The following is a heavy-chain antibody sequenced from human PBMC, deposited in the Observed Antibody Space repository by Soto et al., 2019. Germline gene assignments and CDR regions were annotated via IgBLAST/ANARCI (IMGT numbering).Heavy chain of an antibody. CDR3: AIDGSGTYYDPGY. CDR1: GGTFSSYT. CDR2: IIPIFGIP. Sequence: QGQLVQSGAEVKKPGSSVKVSCKAAGGTFSSYTISWVRQAPGQGLEWMGRIIPIFGIPNYAQKIQARVTITADKSTSTAYMELSSLRSEDTAVYYCAIDGSGTYYDPGYWGQGTLVTVSS. V-gene: IGHV1-69*02. D-gene: IGHD3-10*01. J-gene: IGHJ4*02.